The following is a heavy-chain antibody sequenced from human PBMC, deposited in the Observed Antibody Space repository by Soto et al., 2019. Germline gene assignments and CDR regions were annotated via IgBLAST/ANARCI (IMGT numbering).Heavy chain of an antibody. CDR1: GFTFTNYY. CDR3: ARDSGDTTLRQWGRSFHY. CDR2: INPSGGGT. D-gene: IGHD1-1*01. J-gene: IGHJ4*02. V-gene: IGHV1-46*01. Sequence: QVQLVQSGAEVKKPGASVKVSCKASGFTFTNYYIHWVRQAPGQGLEWMGLINPSGGGTFYAQKFQGRVTVTRDTSTGTVDIELSNLRSEDTAVYFCARDSGDTTLRQWGRSFHYWGQGTLVTVSS.